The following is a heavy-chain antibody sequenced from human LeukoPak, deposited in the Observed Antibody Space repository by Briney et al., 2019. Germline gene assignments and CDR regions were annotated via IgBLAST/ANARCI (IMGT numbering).Heavy chain of an antibody. Sequence: ASVKVSCKASGDTFTSYDINWVRQATGQGLEWMGWMNPKGGNTGYAQKFQGRVTMTRNTSTSTAYMELSSLRSEDTAVYYCARPGTNFGINWFDPWGQGTLVTVSS. D-gene: IGHD3-3*01. V-gene: IGHV1-8*01. CDR1: GDTFTSYD. J-gene: IGHJ5*02. CDR2: MNPKGGNT. CDR3: ARPGTNFGINWFDP.